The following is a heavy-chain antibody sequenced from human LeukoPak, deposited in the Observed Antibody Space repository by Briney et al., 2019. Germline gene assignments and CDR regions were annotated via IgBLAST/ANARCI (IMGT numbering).Heavy chain of an antibody. CDR3: ARELASGYQWLSQRYYYYGMDV. CDR2: ISAYNGNT. CDR1: GYTFTSYG. V-gene: IGHV1-18*01. Sequence: ASVKVSCKASGYTFTSYGISWVRQAPGQGLEWMGWISAYNGNTNYAQKLRGRVTMTTDTSTSTAYMELRSLRSDDTAVYYCARELASGYQWLSQRYYYYGMDVWGQGTTVTVSS. J-gene: IGHJ6*02. D-gene: IGHD6-19*01.